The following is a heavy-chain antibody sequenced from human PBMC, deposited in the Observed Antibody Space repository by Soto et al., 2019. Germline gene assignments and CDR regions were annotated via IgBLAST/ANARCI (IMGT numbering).Heavy chain of an antibody. Sequence: GXSXKVSFKASGYTXSSYGIRLVRQAPGQGLEWMGWISAYNGNTNYAQKLQGRVTMTTDTSTRTAYIELRSPRSDDTAVYYCARDPGDSSGYTHFDYWGQGTLVTVSS. CDR2: ISAYNGNT. J-gene: IGHJ4*02. CDR3: ARDPGDSSGYTHFDY. CDR1: GYTXSSYG. V-gene: IGHV1-18*01. D-gene: IGHD6-19*01.